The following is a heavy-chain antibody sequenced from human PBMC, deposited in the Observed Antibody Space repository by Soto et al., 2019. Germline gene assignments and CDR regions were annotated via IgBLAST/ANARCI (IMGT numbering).Heavy chain of an antibody. CDR2: ISGSGGST. V-gene: IGHV3-23*01. CDR1: GFTFSSYA. J-gene: IGHJ4*02. Sequence: PGGSLRLSCAASGFTFSSYAMSWVRQAPGKGLEWVSAISGSGGSTYYADSVKGRFTISRDNSKNTLYLQMNSLRAEDTAVYYCAKATLLRGVIWFYSDYWGQGPLVTVSS. CDR3: AKATLLRGVIWFYSDY. D-gene: IGHD3-10*01.